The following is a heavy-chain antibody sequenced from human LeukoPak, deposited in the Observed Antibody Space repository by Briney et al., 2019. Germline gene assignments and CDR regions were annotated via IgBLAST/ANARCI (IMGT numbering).Heavy chain of an antibody. CDR3: ARDLTTSSGYYYHYFDY. CDR2: INPNSGGT. D-gene: IGHD3-22*01. Sequence: ASVKVSCKASGYTFTGYYMHWVRRAPGQGLEWMGRINPNSGGTNYAQKFQGRVTMTRDTSISTAYMELSRLRSDDTAVYYCARDLTTSSGYYYHYFDYWGQGTLVTVSS. CDR1: GYTFTGYY. J-gene: IGHJ4*02. V-gene: IGHV1-2*06.